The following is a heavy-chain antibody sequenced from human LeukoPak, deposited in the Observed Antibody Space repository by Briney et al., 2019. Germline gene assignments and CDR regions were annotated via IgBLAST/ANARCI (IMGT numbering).Heavy chain of an antibody. D-gene: IGHD3-10*01. CDR1: TGSISSYY. CDR2: IHYSGST. V-gene: IGHV4-59*01. J-gene: IGHJ5*01. Sequence: SETLSLTCTVSTGSISSYYWSWIRQPPGKGLEWIGYIHYSGSTNSNPSLKSRVTISVDTSKNQFSLKVNSVTAADTAVYYCARGQVGSWFGVVSFWFDFWGQGTLVTVSS. CDR3: ARGQVGSWFGVVSFWFDF.